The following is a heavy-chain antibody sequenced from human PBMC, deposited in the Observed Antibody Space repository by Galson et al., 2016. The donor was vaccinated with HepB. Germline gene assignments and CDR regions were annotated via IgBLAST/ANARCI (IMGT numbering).Heavy chain of an antibody. Sequence: SLRLSCAASGFSFSSYGMHWVRQAPGKGLEWVAVISHDGSDRRYVDSVKGRFTISRDNAKNTLYLHMNSLRAEDTAVYYCAKDRPTYATYDILTGYLGGDYWGQGTLVTVSS. CDR2: ISHDGSDR. CDR3: AKDRPTYATYDILTGYLGGDY. D-gene: IGHD3-9*01. J-gene: IGHJ4*02. CDR1: GFSFSSYG. V-gene: IGHV3-30*18.